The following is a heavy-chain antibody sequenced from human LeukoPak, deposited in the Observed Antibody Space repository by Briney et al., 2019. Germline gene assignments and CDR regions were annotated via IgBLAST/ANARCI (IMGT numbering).Heavy chain of an antibody. J-gene: IGHJ4*02. CDR2: IRYDGSNK. CDR3: ARKSNTSSGWFAFDY. CDR1: GFTFSSSG. D-gene: IGHD6-19*01. V-gene: IGHV3-30*02. Sequence: GGSLRLSCAASGFTFSSSGMHWVRQAPGKGLEWVAFIRYDGSNKYHADSVKGRFTISRDNAKNSLYLQMNSLRAEDTAVYYCARKSNTSSGWFAFDYWGQGTLVTVSS.